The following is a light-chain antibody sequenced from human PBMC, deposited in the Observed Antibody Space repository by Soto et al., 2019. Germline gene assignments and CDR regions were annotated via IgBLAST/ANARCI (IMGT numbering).Light chain of an antibody. V-gene: IGLV2-14*01. CDR3: SSYTSSSTPV. CDR1: SSDVGGYNY. J-gene: IGLJ2*01. Sequence: QSALTQPASVSGSPGQSITISCTGTSSDVGGYNYVSWYQQHPDKAPKLMIYEVSNRPSGVSNRFSGSKSGNTASLTIPGLQAEDEADYYCSSYTSSSTPVFGGGTKLTVL. CDR2: EVS.